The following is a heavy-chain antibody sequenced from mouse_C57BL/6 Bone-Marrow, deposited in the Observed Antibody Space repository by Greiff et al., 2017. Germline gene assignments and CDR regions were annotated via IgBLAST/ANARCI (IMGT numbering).Heavy chain of an antibody. V-gene: IGHV1-81*01. CDR3: AGGAIYCVNFAWFAY. J-gene: IGHJ3*01. CDR2: IYPRSGNT. CDR1: GYTFTSYG. D-gene: IGHD2-1*01. Sequence: VMLVESGAELARPGASVKLSCKASGYTFTSYGISWVKQRTGQGLEWIGEIYPRSGNTYYNEKFKGKATLTVDKSSSTAYMELRCLTSEYSAVYVCAGGAIYCVNFAWFAYWGQGTLVTVSA.